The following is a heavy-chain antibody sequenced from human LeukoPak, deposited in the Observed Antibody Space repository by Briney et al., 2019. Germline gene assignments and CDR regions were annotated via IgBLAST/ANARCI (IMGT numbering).Heavy chain of an antibody. CDR1: GFTFSSYA. V-gene: IGHV3-30-3*01. CDR2: ISYDGSNK. D-gene: IGHD3-10*01. Sequence: GGSLRLSCAASGFTFSSYAIHWVRQAPGKGLEWVAVISYDGSNKYYADSVKGRFTISRDNSKNTLYLQMNSLRAEDTAVYYCATRYASGPIADYWGQGTLVTVSS. CDR3: ATRYASGPIADY. J-gene: IGHJ4*02.